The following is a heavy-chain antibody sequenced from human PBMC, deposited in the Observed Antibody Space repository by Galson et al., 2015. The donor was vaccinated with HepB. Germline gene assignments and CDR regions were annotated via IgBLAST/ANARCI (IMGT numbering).Heavy chain of an antibody. CDR3: ARVPNPDYYDHSGPFDY. J-gene: IGHJ4*02. D-gene: IGHD3-22*01. CDR2: INTYNSNT. CDR1: GYTFTSYG. Sequence: SVKVSCKASGYTFTSYGISWVRQAPGQWLEWMGWINTYNSNTHYAQNLQGRVTMTTDTSTSPAYVDLRSLRSDDTAVYYCARVPNPDYYDHSGPFDYWGQGTLVTVSS. V-gene: IGHV1-18*04.